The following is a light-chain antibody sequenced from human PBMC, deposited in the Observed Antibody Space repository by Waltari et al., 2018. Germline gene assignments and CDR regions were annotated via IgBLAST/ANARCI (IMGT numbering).Light chain of an antibody. J-gene: IGLJ1*01. CDR1: SSDVGGYNY. CDR2: EVS. CDR3: SSYTSSSTLFYV. Sequence: QSALTQPASVSGSPGQSITISCTGTSSDVGGYNYVSWYQQHPGKAPKLMIYEVSNRPSGVSKRFSGSKSGNTASLTISGLQAEDEADYYYSSYTSSSTLFYVFGTGTKVTVL. V-gene: IGLV2-14*01.